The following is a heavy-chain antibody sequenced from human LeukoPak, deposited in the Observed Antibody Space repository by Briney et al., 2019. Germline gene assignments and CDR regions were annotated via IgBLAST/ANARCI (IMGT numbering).Heavy chain of an antibody. D-gene: IGHD2-2*03. J-gene: IGHJ5*02. CDR1: GFTFSNAW. Sequence: GGSLRLSCAASGFTFSNAWMSWVRQAPGKGLEWVGRLKSKTNGGTTDYAAPVKGRFTISRDDSKNTLYLQMNSLKTEDTAVYYCTAASGYCSSTSCFEGPNWFDPWGQGTLVTVSS. V-gene: IGHV3-15*01. CDR2: LKSKTNGGTT. CDR3: TAASGYCSSTSCFEGPNWFDP.